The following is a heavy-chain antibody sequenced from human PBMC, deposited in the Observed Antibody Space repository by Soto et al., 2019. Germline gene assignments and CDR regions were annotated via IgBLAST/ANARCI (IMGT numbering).Heavy chain of an antibody. CDR1: GGSFSGYY. D-gene: IGHD3-3*01. Sequence: PSETLSLTCAVYGGSFSGYYWSWIRQPPGKGLEWIGEINHSGSTNYNPSLKSRVTISVDTSKNQFSLKLSSVTAADTAVYYCARFTIFGGYGTDVWGQGTTVTVSS. CDR3: ARFTIFGGYGTDV. V-gene: IGHV4-34*01. CDR2: INHSGST. J-gene: IGHJ6*02.